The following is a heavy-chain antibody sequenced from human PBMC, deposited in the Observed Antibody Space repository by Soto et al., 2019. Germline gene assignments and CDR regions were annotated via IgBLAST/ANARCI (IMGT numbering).Heavy chain of an antibody. J-gene: IGHJ5*02. Sequence: GXSVKVSCTASGYLFANYPRQWVRQAPGQGLEWMGWINPGNGNTKYSQKFQGRVTITRDTSATTVYMELSSLTSKDTAMYYCARVVRNFSGSGDHWFDPWGQGTLVTVSS. V-gene: IGHV1-3*01. CDR3: ARVVRNFSGSGDHWFDP. CDR2: INPGNGNT. CDR1: GYLFANYP. D-gene: IGHD3-10*01.